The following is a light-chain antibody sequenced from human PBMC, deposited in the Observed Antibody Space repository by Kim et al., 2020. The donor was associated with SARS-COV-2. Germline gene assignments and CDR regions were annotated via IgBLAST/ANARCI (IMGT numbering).Light chain of an antibody. CDR2: DIN. V-gene: IGLV7-46*01. J-gene: IGLJ2*01. CDR1: AGPVTSGHY. CDR3: LLTYSGIRL. Sequence: PGGTVTLPCGSSAGPVTSGHYPYWFQQKPGQAPRTLIYDINNRNAWTPARFSGSLPGGKAALTLSGAQPEDEADYFCLLTYSGIRLFGGGTQLTVL.